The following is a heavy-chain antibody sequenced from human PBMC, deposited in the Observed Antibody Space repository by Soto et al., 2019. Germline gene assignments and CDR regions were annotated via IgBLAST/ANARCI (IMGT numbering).Heavy chain of an antibody. CDR2: IIPILNIA. D-gene: IGHD5-12*01. J-gene: IGHJ5*02. V-gene: IGHV1-69*02. Sequence: QVQLVQSGAEVKKPGSSVKVSCKASGGTFSSYPISWVRQAPGQGLEWMGRIIPILNIANYAQKFQGRVTLTADKATNTPYMELSSLRSADTAVYYCARTITGTDYRYGGDPGGQGTLFTVSS. CDR3: ARTITGTDYRYGGDP. CDR1: GGTFSSYP.